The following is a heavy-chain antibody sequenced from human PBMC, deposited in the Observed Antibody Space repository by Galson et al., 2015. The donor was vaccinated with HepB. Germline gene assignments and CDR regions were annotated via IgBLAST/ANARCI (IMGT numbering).Heavy chain of an antibody. CDR1: GFTFSSYG. CDR2: IRYDGSNK. V-gene: IGHV3-30*02. CDR3: AKYRSGRGGMDV. J-gene: IGHJ6*02. D-gene: IGHD3-10*01. Sequence: SLRLSCAASGFTFSSYGMHWVHQAPGKGLEWVAFIRYDGSNKYYADSVKGRFTISRDNSKNTLYLQMNSLRAEDTAVYYCAKYRSGRGGMDVWGQGTTVTVSS.